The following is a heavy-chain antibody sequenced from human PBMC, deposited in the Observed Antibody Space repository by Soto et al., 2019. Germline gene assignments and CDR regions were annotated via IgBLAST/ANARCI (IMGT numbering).Heavy chain of an antibody. CDR2: ISSSSSNT. CDR3: ARESMVRGSHYNGMDV. V-gene: IGHV3-11*06. Sequence: GGSLRLSCEASGFTFSDYYMTWIRQAPGKGLEWVSYISSSSSNTNYADSVKGRCTISRDNAKNSLYLQMNSLRAEDTAVYYCARESMVRGSHYNGMDVWGQGTTVTVS. J-gene: IGHJ6*02. D-gene: IGHD3-10*01. CDR1: GFTFSDYY.